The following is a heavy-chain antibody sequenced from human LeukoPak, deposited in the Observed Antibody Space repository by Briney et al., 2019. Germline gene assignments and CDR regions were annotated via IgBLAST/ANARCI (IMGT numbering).Heavy chain of an antibody. V-gene: IGHV3-23*01. D-gene: IGHD1-1*01. Sequence: AGGSLRLSCIASGFPFCDFAMGCVRQAPGEGLEWVSRPYGGGHGRVYTDSVRGRFTVSRDNSENTLYLQMNSLRAEDTAIYYCAKFEGALTHNYCFDYWGQGTLVTVSS. CDR1: GFPFCDFA. J-gene: IGHJ4*02. CDR2: PYGGGHGR. CDR3: AKFEGALTHNYCFDY.